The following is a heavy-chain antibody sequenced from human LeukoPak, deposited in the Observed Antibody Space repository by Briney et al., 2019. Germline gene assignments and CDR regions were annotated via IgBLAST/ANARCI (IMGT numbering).Heavy chain of an antibody. CDR1: GFTFSDYY. Sequence: PGGSLRLSCAASGFTFSDYYMSWIRQAPGKGLEWVSYISSSGSTIYYADSVKGRFTISRDNAKNSLYLRMNSLRAEDTAVYYCARDGDYYGSGSYYNGVYYFDYWGQGTLVTVSS. CDR3: ARDGDYYGSGSYYNGVYYFDY. D-gene: IGHD3-10*01. CDR2: ISSSGSTI. V-gene: IGHV3-11*04. J-gene: IGHJ4*02.